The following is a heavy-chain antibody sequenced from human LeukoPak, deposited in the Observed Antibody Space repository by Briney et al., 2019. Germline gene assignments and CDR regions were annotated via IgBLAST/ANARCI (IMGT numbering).Heavy chain of an antibody. J-gene: IGHJ4*02. CDR2: INPNSGGT. Sequence: ASVKVSCKASGYTFTGYYMHWVRQAPGQGLEWMGWINPNSGGTNYAQKFQGRVTMTRDTSISTAYMELSRLRSDDTAVYYCARVGYSSSWFLYLDYWGQGTLVTVSS. D-gene: IGHD6-13*01. CDR1: GYTFTGYY. V-gene: IGHV1-2*02. CDR3: ARVGYSSSWFLYLDY.